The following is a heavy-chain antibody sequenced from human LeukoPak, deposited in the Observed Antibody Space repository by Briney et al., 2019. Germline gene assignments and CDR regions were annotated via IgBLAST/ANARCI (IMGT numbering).Heavy chain of an antibody. D-gene: IGHD7-27*01. V-gene: IGHV4-38-2*02. J-gene: IGHJ4*02. CDR1: GYSISSGYY. CDR3: ARLAWGRLDC. Sequence: PSETLSLTCSVSGYSISSGYYWGWIRQPPGKGLEWIGSIHQSGSTYYNPSLKSRVTISVDTSKNQFSLKPSSVTAADTAMFYCARLAWGRLDCWGQGTLVTVSS. CDR2: IHQSGST.